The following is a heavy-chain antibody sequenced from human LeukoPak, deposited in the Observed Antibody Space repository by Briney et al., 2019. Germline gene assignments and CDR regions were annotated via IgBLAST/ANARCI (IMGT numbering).Heavy chain of an antibody. Sequence: ASVKVSCKTSAYSFTPYAMHWVRQAPGQRLEWMGWINAGNGHTKYSQEFQARLTITRDTSANIFYMDLSSLRSEDMAVYYCARGRWVATNQAYYFDDWGQGTLVTVSS. D-gene: IGHD5-12*01. CDR2: INAGNGHT. CDR3: ARGRWVATNQAYYFDD. J-gene: IGHJ4*02. V-gene: IGHV1-3*03. CDR1: AYSFTPYA.